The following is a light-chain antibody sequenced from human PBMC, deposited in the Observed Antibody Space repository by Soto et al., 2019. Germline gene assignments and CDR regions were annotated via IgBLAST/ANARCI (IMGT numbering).Light chain of an antibody. CDR2: GAS. Sequence: DLQMTQSPSSVSASVGDRVTITCRASQDISTYLVWYQKKPGKAPHLLTQGASSLQGGAPSRFSGSGSGTDFTLTIPSLQPEDFATYYWQQANSFPLAFGPGTNVEIK. J-gene: IGKJ1*01. CDR3: QQANSFPLA. CDR1: QDISTY. V-gene: IGKV1-12*01.